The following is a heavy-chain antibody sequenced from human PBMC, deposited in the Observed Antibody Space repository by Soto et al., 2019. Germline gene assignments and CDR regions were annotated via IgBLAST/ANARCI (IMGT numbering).Heavy chain of an antibody. CDR1: GYSFTSYW. J-gene: IGHJ6*04. CDR3: ARGVMGRYCSSTSCPPTYGMDV. D-gene: IGHD2-2*01. Sequence: GESLKISCKGSGYSFTSYWIGWVRQMPGKGLEWMGIIYPGDSDTRYSPSFQGQVTISADKSISTTYLQWSSLKASDTAMYYCARGVMGRYCSSTSCPPTYGMDVSGKGTKVTVPS. V-gene: IGHV5-51*01. CDR2: IYPGDSDT.